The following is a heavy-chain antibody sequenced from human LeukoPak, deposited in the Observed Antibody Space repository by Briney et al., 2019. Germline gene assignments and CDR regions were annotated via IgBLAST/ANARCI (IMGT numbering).Heavy chain of an antibody. Sequence: GASVKVSCKVSGCTLTELSMHWVRQAPGKGLEWMGGFDPEDGETIYAQKFQGRVTMTEDTSTDTAYMELSSLRSEDTAVYYCATWSDSSGWRMFDYWGQGTLVTVSS. J-gene: IGHJ4*02. D-gene: IGHD6-19*01. CDR2: FDPEDGET. V-gene: IGHV1-24*01. CDR1: GCTLTELS. CDR3: ATWSDSSGWRMFDY.